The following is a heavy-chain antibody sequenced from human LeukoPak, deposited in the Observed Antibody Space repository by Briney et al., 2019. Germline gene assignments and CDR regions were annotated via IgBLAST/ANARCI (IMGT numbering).Heavy chain of an antibody. J-gene: IGHJ4*02. CDR2: IYYSGST. CDR1: GGSISSYY. CDR3: ARAPRDSSGWYPFDY. D-gene: IGHD6-19*01. V-gene: IGHV4-59*01. Sequence: SETLSLTCTVSGGSISSYYWSWIRQPPGKGLEWIGYIYYSGSTNYNPSLKSRVTISVDTSKNHFSLKLSSVTAADTAVYYCARAPRDSSGWYPFDYWGQGTLVTVSS.